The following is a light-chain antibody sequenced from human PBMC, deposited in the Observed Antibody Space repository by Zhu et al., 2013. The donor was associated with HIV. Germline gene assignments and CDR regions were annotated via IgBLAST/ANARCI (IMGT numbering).Light chain of an antibody. CDR3: MQGTHWPPWT. CDR2: LGS. CDR1: QSLLHSNGYNY. J-gene: IGKJ1*01. V-gene: IGKV2-28*01. Sequence: DIVMTQSPLSLPVTPGEPASISCKSSQSLLHSNGYNYLDWYLQKPGQSPQLLIYLGSNRASGVPDRFSGSGSGTDFTLKISRVEAEDVGVYYCMQGTHWPPWTFGQGTKVEIQ.